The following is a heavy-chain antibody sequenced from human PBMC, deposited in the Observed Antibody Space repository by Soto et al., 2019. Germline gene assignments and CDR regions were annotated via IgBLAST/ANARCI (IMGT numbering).Heavy chain of an antibody. CDR3: ARLYDYGDPWFDY. D-gene: IGHD4-17*01. J-gene: IGHJ4*02. Sequence: QLQLQESGPGLVKPSETLSLTCTVSGASISSTTYSWGWIRQPPGKGLEWIGRISYSGITYYNPSLKSRVTISVDTSKSQFSLKLSSVTDADTAVYYCARLYDYGDPWFDYWGQGTLVTVSS. CDR1: GASISSTTYS. V-gene: IGHV4-39*01. CDR2: ISYSGIT.